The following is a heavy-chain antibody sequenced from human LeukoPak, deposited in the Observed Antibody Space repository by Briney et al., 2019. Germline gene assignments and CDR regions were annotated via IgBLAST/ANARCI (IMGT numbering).Heavy chain of an antibody. V-gene: IGHV4-59*01. CDR2: VHYSRGT. CDR3: ASGQGWLTDH. J-gene: IGHJ5*02. D-gene: IGHD5-12*01. CDR1: GGSISNYY. Sequence: SETLSLTCTVSGGSISNYYCNWIRQSPGKELEWIGYVHYSRGTNYNPSLKSRVTISLDTSKNQFFLQLSSVTAADTAVYHCASGQGWLTDHWGRGTLVAVSS.